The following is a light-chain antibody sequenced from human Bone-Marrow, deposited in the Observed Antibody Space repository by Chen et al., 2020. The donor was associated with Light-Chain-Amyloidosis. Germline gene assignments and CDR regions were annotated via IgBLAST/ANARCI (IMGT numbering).Light chain of an antibody. J-gene: IGLJ2*01. Sequence: QSDLTQPASVSGSPGQPITISCTGTSSDVGGYNYVSWYQQHPGKAPKLMIYDVSNRPSGVSNRFSGSKSGNTASLTISGLQAEDEADYYCSSYTSSSTVVFGGGTKLTVL. V-gene: IGLV2-14*01. CDR3: SSYTSSSTVV. CDR1: SSDVGGYNY. CDR2: DVS.